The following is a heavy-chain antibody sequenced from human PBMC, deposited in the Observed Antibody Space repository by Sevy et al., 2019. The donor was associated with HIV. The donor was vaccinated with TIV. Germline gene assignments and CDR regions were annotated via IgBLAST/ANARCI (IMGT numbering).Heavy chain of an antibody. CDR3: ARGRDCSSTSCYSSGIYYYYYYGMDV. CDR1: GGSFSGYY. D-gene: IGHD2-2*01. Sequence: SETLSLTCAVYGGSFSGYYWSWIRQPPGKGLEWIGEINHSGSTNYNPSLKSRVTISVDTSKNQFSLKLSSVTAADTAVDYCARGRDCSSTSCYSSGIYYYYYYGMDVWGQGTTVTVSS. J-gene: IGHJ6*02. V-gene: IGHV4-34*01. CDR2: INHSGST.